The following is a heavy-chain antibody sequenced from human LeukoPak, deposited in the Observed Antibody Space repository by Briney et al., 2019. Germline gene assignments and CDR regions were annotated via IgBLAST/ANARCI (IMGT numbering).Heavy chain of an antibody. V-gene: IGHV4-34*01. CDR1: GGSFSGYY. Sequence: PSETLSLTCAVYGGSFSGYYWSWIRQPPGKGLEWIGEINHSGSTNYNPSLKSRVTISVDTSKNQFSLKLSSVTAADTAVYYCARLTYYYDSSGYYVLDYWGQGTLVTVSS. CDR2: INHSGST. J-gene: IGHJ4*02. D-gene: IGHD3-22*01. CDR3: ARLTYYYDSSGYYVLDY.